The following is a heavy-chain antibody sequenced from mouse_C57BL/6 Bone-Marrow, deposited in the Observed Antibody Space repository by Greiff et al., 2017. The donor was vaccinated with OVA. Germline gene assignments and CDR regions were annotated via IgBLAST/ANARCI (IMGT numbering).Heavy chain of an antibody. CDR2: INPYNSDT. CDR1: GYSFTSYF. V-gene: IGHV1-20*01. D-gene: IGHD1-1*01. Sequence: VQLQESGPELVRPGDSVKISCKASGYSFTSYFINWVKQSHGQSLEWIGRINPYNSDTIYNQKFKGKATLTVDTSSSTAHMELSSLTSVDSAVYYCARGDYYSSSCWFADWGQGTLVSVYA. J-gene: IGHJ3*01. CDR3: ARGDYYSSSCWFAD.